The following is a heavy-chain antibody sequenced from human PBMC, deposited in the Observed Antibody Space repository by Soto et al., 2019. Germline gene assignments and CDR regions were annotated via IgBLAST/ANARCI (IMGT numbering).Heavy chain of an antibody. D-gene: IGHD3-3*01. J-gene: IGHJ6*03. Sequence: SETLSLTCTVSGGSISSYYWSWIRQPPGKGLEWIGYIYYSGSTNYNPSLKSRVTISVDTSKNQFSLKLSSVTAADTAVYYCARGQETELRFLEWYPLPVGYYYYYMDVWGKGTTVTVSS. CDR2: IYYSGST. CDR3: ARGQETELRFLEWYPLPVGYYYYYMDV. V-gene: IGHV4-59*01. CDR1: GGSISSYY.